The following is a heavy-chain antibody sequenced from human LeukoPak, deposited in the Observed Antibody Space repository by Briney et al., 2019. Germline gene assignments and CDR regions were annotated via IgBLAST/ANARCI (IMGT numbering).Heavy chain of an antibody. V-gene: IGHV3-23*01. J-gene: IGHJ6*02. CDR3: AKSPQEWGVNYYYYGMDV. D-gene: IGHD3-10*01. CDR2: ISGSGGST. Sequence: GGSLRLSCAASGFTFSSYAMSWVRQAPGKGLEWVSAISGSGGSTYYADSVKGRFTISRDNSKNTLYLQMNSLRAEDTAVYYCAKSPQEWGVNYYYYGMDVWGQGTTVTVSS. CDR1: GFTFSSYA.